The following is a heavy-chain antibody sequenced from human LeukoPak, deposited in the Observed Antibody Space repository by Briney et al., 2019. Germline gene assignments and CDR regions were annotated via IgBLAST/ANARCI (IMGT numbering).Heavy chain of an antibody. CDR2: INTDGSST. CDR1: GFTFSSYW. CDR3: AVATDFSVYYYYMDV. Sequence: HLGGSLRLSCAASGFTFSSYWMHWVRQAPGKGLVWVSRINTDGSSTSYADSAKGRFTISRDNAKNTLYLQMNSLRAEDTAVYSCAVATDFSVYYYYMDVWGKGTTVTVSS. J-gene: IGHJ6*03. V-gene: IGHV3-74*01. D-gene: IGHD3/OR15-3a*01.